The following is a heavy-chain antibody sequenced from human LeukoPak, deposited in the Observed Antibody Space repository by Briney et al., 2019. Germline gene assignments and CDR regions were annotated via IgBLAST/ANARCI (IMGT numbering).Heavy chain of an antibody. CDR1: GGSISRSSYY. D-gene: IGHD6-13*01. Sequence: PSETLSLTCTVSGGSISRSSYYWGWIRQPPGKGLEWIGSIYHSGSTYYNPSLKSRVTISVDTSKNQFSLKLSSLTAADTAVYYCARGVVAAAGRTFDFWGQGTLVTVSS. CDR2: IYHSGST. CDR3: ARGVVAAAGRTFDF. J-gene: IGHJ4*02. V-gene: IGHV4-39*07.